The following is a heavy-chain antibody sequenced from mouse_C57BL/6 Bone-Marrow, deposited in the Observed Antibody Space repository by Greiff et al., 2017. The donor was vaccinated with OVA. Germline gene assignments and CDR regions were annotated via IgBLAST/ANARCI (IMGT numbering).Heavy chain of an antibody. CDR1: GYTFTDYD. CDR2: IDPETGGT. Sequence: VKLQESGAELVRPGASVTLSCKASGYTFTDYDMHWVKQTPVHGLEWIGAIDPETGGTAYNQKFKGKAILTADKSSSTAYMELRSLTSEDSAVYYCTSYYYGSSYWYFDVWGTGTTVTVSS. J-gene: IGHJ1*03. CDR3: TSYYYGSSYWYFDV. V-gene: IGHV1-15*01. D-gene: IGHD1-1*01.